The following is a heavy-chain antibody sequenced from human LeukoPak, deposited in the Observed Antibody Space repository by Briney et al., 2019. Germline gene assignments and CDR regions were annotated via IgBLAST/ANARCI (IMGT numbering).Heavy chain of an antibody. CDR2: IYYSGST. CDR1: GGSISSYY. D-gene: IGHD3-9*01. V-gene: IGHV4-59*08. J-gene: IGHJ4*02. Sequence: SETLSLTCTVSGGSISSYYWSWIRQPPGKGLEWIGYIYYSGSTNYNPSLKSRVTISVDTSKNQFSLRLSSVTAADTAVYYCAGPTYNDILTGPFDYWGQGTLVSVSS. CDR3: AGPTYNDILTGPFDY.